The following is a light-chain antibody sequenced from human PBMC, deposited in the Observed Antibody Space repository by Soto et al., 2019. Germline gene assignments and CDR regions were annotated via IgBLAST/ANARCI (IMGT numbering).Light chain of an antibody. CDR3: QQYNNWPRGT. V-gene: IGKV3-15*01. CDR1: QSVSSN. J-gene: IGKJ2*02. Sequence: EIVMTQSPATLSVSPGERATLSCMASQSVSSNLAWYQQKPGQAPRLLIYGASTRATGIPARFSGSGSGTEFNLTISSLQSEDFAVYYCQQYNNWPRGTFGQGTKLEIK. CDR2: GAS.